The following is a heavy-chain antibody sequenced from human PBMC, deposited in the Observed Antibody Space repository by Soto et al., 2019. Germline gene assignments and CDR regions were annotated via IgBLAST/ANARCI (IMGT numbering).Heavy chain of an antibody. CDR1: GFIFSNYP. Sequence: EVQLLESGGGLVQPGGSLRLSCAVSGFIFSNYPMSWVRQAPGKGLEWVSSVSPSGSNTYYADSVKGRFTMSRDNSVNRLHLQMNSLRAEDTAVYCCARRDNSGWYSLDYWGQGTLVTVSS. CDR2: VSPSGSNT. J-gene: IGHJ4*02. CDR3: ARRDNSGWYSLDY. V-gene: IGHV3-23*01. D-gene: IGHD6-19*01.